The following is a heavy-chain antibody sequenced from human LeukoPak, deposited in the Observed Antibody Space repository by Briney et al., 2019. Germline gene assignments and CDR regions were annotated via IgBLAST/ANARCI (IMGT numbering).Heavy chain of an antibody. V-gene: IGHV4-31*03. CDR3: AAHYYDSSGYYRSDDAFDI. D-gene: IGHD3-22*01. CDR1: GGSISSGGYY. CDR2: IDYSGST. J-gene: IGHJ3*02. Sequence: SETLSLTCTVSGGSISSGGYYWSWIRQHPGKGLEWIGYIDYSGSTYYNPSLKSRVTISVDTSKNQFSLNLSSVTAADTAVYYCAAHYYDSSGYYRSDDAFDIWGQGTMVTVSS.